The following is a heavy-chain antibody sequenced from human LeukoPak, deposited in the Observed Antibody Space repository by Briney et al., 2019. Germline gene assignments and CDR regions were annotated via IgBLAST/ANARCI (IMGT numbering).Heavy chain of an antibody. Sequence: PGGSLRLSCAASGFTFSSYWMHWVRQAPGKGLVWVSRFNSDGITTSYADSVKGRFSISRDNAKNTLYLQMNSLRAEDTAVYYCARFDYWGQGTLVTVSS. CDR2: FNSDGITT. J-gene: IGHJ4*02. V-gene: IGHV3-74*01. CDR3: ARFDY. CDR1: GFTFSSYW.